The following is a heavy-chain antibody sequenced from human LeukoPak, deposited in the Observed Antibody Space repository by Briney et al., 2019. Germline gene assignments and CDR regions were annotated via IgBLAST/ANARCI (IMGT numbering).Heavy chain of an antibody. CDR3: AIKVVTDYFDH. J-gene: IGHJ4*02. D-gene: IGHD4-23*01. CDR2: IIPILGTA. CDR1: GGTFSCYA. V-gene: IGHV1-69*06. Sequence: ASVKVSCKASGGTFSCYAISWVRQAPGQGIEWMGGIIPILGTANYAQKFQGRVTITADKSTSTAYMELSSLRSEDTAVYYCAIKVVTDYFDHWGQGTLVTVSS.